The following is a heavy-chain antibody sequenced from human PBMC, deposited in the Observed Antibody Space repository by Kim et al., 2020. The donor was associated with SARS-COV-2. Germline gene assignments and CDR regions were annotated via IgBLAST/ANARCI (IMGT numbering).Heavy chain of an antibody. D-gene: IGHD6-19*01. CDR3: AKDGAVAGTMDAFDF. Sequence: GGSLRLSCAASGFTFTAYTMGWVRRASEKGLEWVSAVSTGGGDTYYADSVKGLFTISRDNSKNLVYLQMNSLRAADTAVYYCAKDGAVAGTMDAFDFWG. CDR2: VSTGGGDT. J-gene: IGHJ3*01. CDR1: GFTFTAYT. V-gene: IGHV3-23*01.